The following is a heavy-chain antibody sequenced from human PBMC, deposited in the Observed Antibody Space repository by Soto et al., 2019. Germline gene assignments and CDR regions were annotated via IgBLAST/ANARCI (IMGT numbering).Heavy chain of an antibody. D-gene: IGHD6-13*01. CDR3: AKDSSSTPDY. CDR1: GFTFRSYG. V-gene: IGHV3-30*18. CDR2: ISYDGSNK. Sequence: QVQLVESGGGVVQPGRSLRLSCAASGFTFRSYGMHWVRQAPGKGLEWVAVISYDGSNKYYADSVKGRFTISRDNSKNTLYLQMNSLRAEDTAVYYCAKDSSSTPDYWGQGTLVTVSS. J-gene: IGHJ4*02.